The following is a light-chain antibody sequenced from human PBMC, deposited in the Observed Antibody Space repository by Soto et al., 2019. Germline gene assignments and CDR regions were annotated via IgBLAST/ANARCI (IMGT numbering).Light chain of an antibody. CDR1: QGISNY. V-gene: IGKV1-27*01. CDR3: QKYNSAPPGWT. Sequence: DVQMTQSPSSLSASVGDRVTITCRASQGISNYLAWYQQQPGKVPKLLIYAASTLQSGVPSRFSGSGSGTDFTLTISSLLPEDVATYYCQKYNSAPPGWTFGQGTKAEIK. CDR2: AAS. J-gene: IGKJ1*01.